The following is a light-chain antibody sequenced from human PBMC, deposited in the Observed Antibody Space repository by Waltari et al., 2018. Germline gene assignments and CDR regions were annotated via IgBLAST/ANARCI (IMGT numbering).Light chain of an antibody. V-gene: IGKV3-20*01. CDR1: PSVSSGY. Sequence: EIVLTQSPGTLSLSPGESATLSCWASPSVSSGYLAWYQHRPGQAPRVLIYDAANRATGIPDRVRGSGSGTDFTLTITRVEPEDFAVYYCQQYGTSPFSVGGGTKVEI. CDR2: DAA. J-gene: IGKJ4*01. CDR3: QQYGTSPFS.